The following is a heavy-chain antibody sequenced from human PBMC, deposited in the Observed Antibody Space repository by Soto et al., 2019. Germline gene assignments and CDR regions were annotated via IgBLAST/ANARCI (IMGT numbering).Heavy chain of an antibody. CDR1: GFTFSNYA. V-gene: IGHV3-23*01. J-gene: IGHJ4*02. CDR2: ISGSGGIT. Sequence: GGSLRLSCAASGFTFSNYAMSWVRQAPGKGLEWVSAISGSGGITYYADSVKGRFTISRDNSKNTLYLQMNSLRAEDTALYYCAKDLEAYCSGALGYWGQGTPVTVSS. D-gene: IGHD2-15*01. CDR3: AKDLEAYCSGALGY.